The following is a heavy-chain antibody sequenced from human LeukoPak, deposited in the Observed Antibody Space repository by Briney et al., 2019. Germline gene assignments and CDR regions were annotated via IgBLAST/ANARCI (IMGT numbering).Heavy chain of an antibody. D-gene: IGHD2-2*01. CDR1: GFTFSSYA. Sequence: GRSLRLSCAASGFTFSSYAMHWVRQAPGKGLEWVAVISYDGSNKYYADSVKGRFTISRDNSKNTLYLQMNSLRAEDTAVYYCARDRAVPAAKGYYFDYWGQGTLVTVSS. CDR2: ISYDGSNK. V-gene: IGHV3-30-3*01. CDR3: ARDRAVPAAKGYYFDY. J-gene: IGHJ4*02.